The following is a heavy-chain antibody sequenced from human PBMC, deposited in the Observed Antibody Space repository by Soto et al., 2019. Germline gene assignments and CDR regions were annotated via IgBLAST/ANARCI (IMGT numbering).Heavy chain of an antibody. CDR2: IYPSDSDT. V-gene: IGHV5-51*01. CDR3: ARGGVSTSTFDY. CDR1: GYNFAGYW. D-gene: IGHD3-3*01. Sequence: GESLKISCKGSGYNFAGYWIAWVRQMPGKGLELMGIIYPSDSDTRYRPSFQGQVTISADKSISSAYLQWGSLRASDTAMYYCARGGVSTSTFDYWGQGTPVTVSS. J-gene: IGHJ4*02.